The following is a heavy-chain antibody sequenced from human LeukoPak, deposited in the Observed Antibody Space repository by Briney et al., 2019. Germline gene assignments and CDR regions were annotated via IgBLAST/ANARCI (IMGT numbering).Heavy chain of an antibody. CDR1: GFTFSSYA. Sequence: GRSLRLSCAASGFTFSSYAMHWVRQAPGKGLEWVAVISYDGSNKYYADSVKGRFTISRDNSKNTLYLQMNSLRAEDAAVYYCARDAAVGGFDYWGQGTLVTVSS. CDR3: ARDAAVGGFDY. D-gene: IGHD6-19*01. V-gene: IGHV3-30-3*01. CDR2: ISYDGSNK. J-gene: IGHJ4*02.